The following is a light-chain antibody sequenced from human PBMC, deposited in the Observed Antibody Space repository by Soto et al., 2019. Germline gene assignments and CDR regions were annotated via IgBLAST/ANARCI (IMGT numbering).Light chain of an antibody. CDR2: LEGSGSY. CDR3: QSYDSSLSYV. V-gene: IGLV4-60*02. CDR1: SGHSSYI. Sequence: QSVLTQSSSASASLGSSVKLTCTLSSGHSSYIIAWHQQQPGKAPRYLMKLEGSGSYNKGSGVPDRFSGSSSGADRYLTISNLQFEDEADYYCQSYDSSLSYVFGTGTKLTVL. J-gene: IGLJ1*01.